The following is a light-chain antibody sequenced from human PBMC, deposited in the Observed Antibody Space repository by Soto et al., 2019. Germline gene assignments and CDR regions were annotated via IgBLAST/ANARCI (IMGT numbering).Light chain of an antibody. J-gene: IGKJ1*01. CDR1: QNVTSR. Sequence: EIVMTQSPATLSVSPGERATLSCRASQNVTSRLAWYQQKPGQAPRLLIYGASTRATGIPARFSGSGSGTEFTLTIRSLQSEDFAVYYCQQYNNWPKTFGQGTKVDI. CDR3: QQYNNWPKT. V-gene: IGKV3-15*01. CDR2: GAS.